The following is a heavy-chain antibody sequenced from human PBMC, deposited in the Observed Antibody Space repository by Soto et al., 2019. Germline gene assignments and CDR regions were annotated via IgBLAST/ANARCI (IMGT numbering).Heavy chain of an antibody. CDR3: ARVRRIGMSGSPGDS. CDR2: IYFTGTT. V-gene: IGHV4-38-2*01. Sequence: SETLSLTCDVSGYAISSGFYWAWIRQPPGKRLEWIGNIYFTGTTSYNPSLKTRVTMSVDTSKNQFSLRLSSVTTADTAVFYCARVRRIGMSGSPGDSWGQGTQVTVSS. CDR1: GYAISSGFY. D-gene: IGHD3-10*01. J-gene: IGHJ4*02.